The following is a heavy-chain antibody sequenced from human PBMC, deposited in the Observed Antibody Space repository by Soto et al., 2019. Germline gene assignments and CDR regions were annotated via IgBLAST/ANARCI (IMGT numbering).Heavy chain of an antibody. D-gene: IGHD6-13*01. Sequence: GYSLKISFQCSGYTFSNFWIALLLQLPGKGLEWMGIIYPGDYETRYSPSFHGKVTISADRSIGTAYLQWSSLEASDSAFYFCARSPRSSPYFDYWGQGALVTVSS. J-gene: IGHJ4*02. V-gene: IGHV5-51*01. CDR3: ARSPRSSPYFDY. CDR2: IYPGDYET. CDR1: GYTFSNFW.